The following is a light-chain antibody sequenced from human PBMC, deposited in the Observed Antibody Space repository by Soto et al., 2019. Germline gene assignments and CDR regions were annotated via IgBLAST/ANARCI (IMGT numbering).Light chain of an antibody. Sequence: QSALTQPPSASGSPGQSVTISCTGTSSDVGDYKFVSWYQQHPGKAPKLMIYKVSRRPSGVPDRFSGSKSGNTASLTVSGLQAXXEXXXYCSSXAXNNNVVFGGGTKLTVL. J-gene: IGLJ2*01. CDR2: KVS. CDR1: SSDVGDYKF. V-gene: IGLV2-8*01. CDR3: SSXAXNNNVV.